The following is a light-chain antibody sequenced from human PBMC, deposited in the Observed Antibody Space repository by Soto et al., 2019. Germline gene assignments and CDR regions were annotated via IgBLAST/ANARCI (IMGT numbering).Light chain of an antibody. CDR3: QQYNSYST. V-gene: IGKV1-8*01. CDR2: AAS. Sequence: IQMTQTPSSLSASTGDRVTITCRASQGISSYLAWYQQKPGKAPKLLIYAASTLQSGVPSRFSGSGSGTEFTLTISSLQPDDFATYYCQQYNSYSTFGQGTKVDIK. J-gene: IGKJ1*01. CDR1: QGISSY.